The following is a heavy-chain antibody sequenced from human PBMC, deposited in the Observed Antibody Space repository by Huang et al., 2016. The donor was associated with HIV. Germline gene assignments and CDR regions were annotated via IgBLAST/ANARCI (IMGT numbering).Heavy chain of an antibody. CDR2: INSDESSS. Sequence: EVQLVESGGGVVQPGGSLRLSCASSGFTFSSYWMHWVRKAPGKGLVWGTGINSDESSSGYADSVKGRFTITRDNAKNTLYLQMNSLRAEDTAVYYCVRDPRIQSWLNYFDYWGQGTLVSVSS. CDR3: VRDPRIQSWLNYFDY. J-gene: IGHJ4*02. D-gene: IGHD3-22*01. CDR1: GFTFSSYW. V-gene: IGHV3-74*01.